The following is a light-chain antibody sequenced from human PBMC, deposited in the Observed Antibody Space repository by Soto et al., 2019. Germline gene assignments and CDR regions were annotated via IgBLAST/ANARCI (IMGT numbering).Light chain of an antibody. CDR3: MQGTHWPLA. CDR1: QSLQYSDGITY. CDR2: KVS. J-gene: IGKJ4*01. V-gene: IGKV2-30*01. Sequence: DVVMTQSPLSLPVTLGQPASISCRSSQSLQYSDGITYLTWFQQRPGQSPRRLIYKVSNRDSGVPDRFSGSGSGTDFALKISRVEAEDVGIYYCMQGTHWPLAFGGGTKVEIK.